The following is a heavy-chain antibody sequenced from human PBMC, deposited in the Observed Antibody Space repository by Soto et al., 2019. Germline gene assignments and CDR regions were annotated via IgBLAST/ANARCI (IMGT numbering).Heavy chain of an antibody. J-gene: IGHJ5*02. CDR3: ARSLSRYFAWPYQYP. V-gene: IGHV4-34*01. CDR2: INHSGST. Sequence: SETLSLTCAVYGGSFSGYYWSWIRQPPGKGLEWIGEINHSGSTNYNPSLKSRVTISVDTSKNQFSLKLSSVTAADTAVYYCARSLSRYFAWPYQYPWGQGTLVTVSS. D-gene: IGHD3-9*01. CDR1: GGSFSGYY.